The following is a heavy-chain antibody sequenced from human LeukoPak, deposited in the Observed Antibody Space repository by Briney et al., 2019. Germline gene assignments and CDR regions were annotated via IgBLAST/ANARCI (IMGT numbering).Heavy chain of an antibody. CDR1: GFTFSNYW. V-gene: IGHV3-7*01. CDR3: ARGGHRQKEF. D-gene: IGHD3-10*01. CDR2: IKHDGSDK. J-gene: IGHJ4*02. Sequence: PGGSLRLSCSASGFTFSNYWMTWVRQSPGKWLEWVAIIKHDGSDKYCVDSVKGRFTISRDNAKNSLYLQMSSLRAEDTAVYYCARGGHRQKEFWGQGTLVTVSS.